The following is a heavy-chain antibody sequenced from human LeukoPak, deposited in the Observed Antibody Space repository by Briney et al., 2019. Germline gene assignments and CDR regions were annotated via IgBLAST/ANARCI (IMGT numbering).Heavy chain of an antibody. CDR3: ARLIVGATVYFQH. D-gene: IGHD1-26*01. V-gene: IGHV4-61*01. J-gene: IGHJ1*01. CDR2: IYYSGST. Sequence: SETLSLTCTVSGGSVSSGSYYWSWLRQPPGKGLEWIGFIYYSGSTTYNPSLKSRATISIDTPKNLFSLKLSSVTAADTAVYYCARLIVGATVYFQHWGQGTLVTVSS. CDR1: GGSVSSGSYY.